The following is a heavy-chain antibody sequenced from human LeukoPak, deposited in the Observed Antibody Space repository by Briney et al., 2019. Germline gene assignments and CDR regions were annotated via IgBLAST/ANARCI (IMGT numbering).Heavy chain of an antibody. D-gene: IGHD6-13*01. J-gene: IGHJ5*02. CDR2: IYHSGST. Sequence: PSETLSLTCTVSGGSISSYHWSWLRQPPGKGLEWIGSIYHSGSTYYNPSLKSRVTISVDTSKNQFSLKLSSVTAADTAVYYCARSYSSSWYGNWFAPWGQGTRVTVPS. V-gene: IGHV4-38-2*02. CDR1: GGSISSYH. CDR3: ARSYSSSWYGNWFAP.